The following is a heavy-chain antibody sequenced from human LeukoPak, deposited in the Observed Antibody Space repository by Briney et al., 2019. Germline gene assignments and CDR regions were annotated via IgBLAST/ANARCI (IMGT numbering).Heavy chain of an antibody. Sequence: GGSPRLSCAASGFTFSDYYMSWIRQAPGKGLEWVSYISSSGSTIYYADSVKGRFTISRDNAKNSLYLQMNSLRAEDTAVYYCATNFLYYYGSGSSYYYMDVWGKGTTVTVSS. J-gene: IGHJ6*03. CDR1: GFTFSDYY. D-gene: IGHD3-10*01. CDR3: ATNFLYYYGSGSSYYYMDV. CDR2: ISSSGSTI. V-gene: IGHV3-11*04.